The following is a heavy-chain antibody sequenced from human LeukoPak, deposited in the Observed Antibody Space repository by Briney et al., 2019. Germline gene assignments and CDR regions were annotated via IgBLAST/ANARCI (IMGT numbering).Heavy chain of an antibody. CDR1: GGSISGDY. D-gene: IGHD3-22*01. CDR2: IYTSGRT. J-gene: IGHJ3*01. Sequence: PSETLSLTCTVSGGSISGDYWSWIRQPAGTGLEWIGRIYTSGRTIYNPSLKSRVTISVDTSKNQFSLKLSSVTAADTAVYYCARHMVYYYDSSGHGFDVWGQGTMVTVSS. V-gene: IGHV4-4*07. CDR3: ARHMVYYYDSSGHGFDV.